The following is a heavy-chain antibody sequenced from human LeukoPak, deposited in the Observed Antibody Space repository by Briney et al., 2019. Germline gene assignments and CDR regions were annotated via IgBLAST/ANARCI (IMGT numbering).Heavy chain of an antibody. V-gene: IGHV3-30*02. Sequence: GGSLRLSCAASGFNFNNYGMHWVRQAPGKGLEWVAVMWYDGRTQYYVDSVKGRFTVSKYSSNNTLYLQMNSLGAEDTAVYYCVKEQGSGSYRTADYWGQGTLVTVSS. CDR1: GFNFNNYG. D-gene: IGHD3-10*01. CDR3: VKEQGSGSYRTADY. J-gene: IGHJ4*02. CDR2: MWYDGRTQ.